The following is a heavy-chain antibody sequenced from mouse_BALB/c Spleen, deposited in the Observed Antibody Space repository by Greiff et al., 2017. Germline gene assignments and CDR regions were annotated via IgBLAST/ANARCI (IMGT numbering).Heavy chain of an antibody. Sequence: VQLKESGPGLVKPSQSLSLTCTVTGYSITSDYAWNWIRQFPGNKLEWMGYISYSGSTSYNPSLKSRISITRDTSKNQFFLQLNSVTTEDTATYYCARGKYGNYLWFAYWGQGTLVTVSA. CDR2: ISYSGST. CDR3: ARGKYGNYLWFAY. D-gene: IGHD2-10*02. J-gene: IGHJ3*01. V-gene: IGHV3-2*02. CDR1: GYSITSDYA.